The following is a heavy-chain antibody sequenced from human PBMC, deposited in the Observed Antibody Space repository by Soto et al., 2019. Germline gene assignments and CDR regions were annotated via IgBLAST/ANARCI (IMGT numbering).Heavy chain of an antibody. CDR1: AFTLSKFA. Sequence: QVQLVESGGGVVQPGRSLRLSCAASAFTLSKFAMHWVRQAPGKGLEWVAVTSKEGINTYYADSVKGRFTISRDNSKSTIYLQMNRLRTEDTALYYCARGNMDVWGQGTTVTVSS. CDR2: TSKEGINT. V-gene: IGHV3-30-3*01. CDR3: ARGNMDV. D-gene: IGHD1-1*01. J-gene: IGHJ6*02.